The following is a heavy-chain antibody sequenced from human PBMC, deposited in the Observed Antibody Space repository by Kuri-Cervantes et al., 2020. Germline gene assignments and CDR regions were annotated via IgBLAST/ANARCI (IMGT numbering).Heavy chain of an antibody. CDR2: IRNKANRYTT. CDR1: GFTFSSYW. J-gene: IGHJ4*02. D-gene: IGHD6-6*01. Sequence: GESLKISCAASGFTFSSYWMTWVRQAPGKGLEWVGRIRNKANRYTTEYAASVKGRFTISRDDSRDSLYLQMNSLEIEDTAVYYCVKVYSSSGGREHLDHWGQGTLVTVSS. CDR3: VKVYSSSGGREHLDH. V-gene: IGHV3-72*01.